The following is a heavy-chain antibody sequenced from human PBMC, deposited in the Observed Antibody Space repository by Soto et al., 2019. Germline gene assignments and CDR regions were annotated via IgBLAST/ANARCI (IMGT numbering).Heavy chain of an antibody. CDR3: ARDLTLIGGGVVSYYFGMDI. CDR1: DFDVSGNY. V-gene: IGHV3-53*01. CDR2: IHVDGRT. J-gene: IGHJ6*02. Sequence: GGSLRLSCAASDFDVSGNYISWVLQAPGKGLEWVSMIHVDGRTYYGDSVRGRFIVSRGDSENTVYLQMNSLRAEDTAVYFCARDLTLIGGGVVSYYFGMDIWGQGTMVTVSS. D-gene: IGHD3-10*01.